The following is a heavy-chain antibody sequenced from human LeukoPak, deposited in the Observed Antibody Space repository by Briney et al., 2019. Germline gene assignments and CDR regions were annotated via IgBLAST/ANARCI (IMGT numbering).Heavy chain of an antibody. Sequence: SVKVSCKASGGTFSSYAISGVRQAPGQEREWMWRIIPILGIANYAQKFQGRVTITADKSTSTAYMELSSMRSEDTAVYYCARRYYYDSSAPNAHAFDIWGQGTMVTVSS. D-gene: IGHD3-22*01. V-gene: IGHV1-69*04. CDR1: GGTFSSYA. CDR2: IIPILGIA. J-gene: IGHJ3*02. CDR3: ARRYYYDSSAPNAHAFDI.